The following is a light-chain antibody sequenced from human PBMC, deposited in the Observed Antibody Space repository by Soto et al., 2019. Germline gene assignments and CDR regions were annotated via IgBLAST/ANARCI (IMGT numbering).Light chain of an antibody. J-gene: IGKJ2*01. Sequence: EIVLMQSPGTLSLSPGERATLSCRASQTLRRTYIAWYQQKPGQAPRVLIYGAYKRANGIPDRFSGSGSGTDFSLTISRLEPEDFAVYYCHQYDNAPQTYGQGTKVEIK. CDR2: GAY. V-gene: IGKV3-20*01. CDR3: HQYDNAPQT. CDR1: QTLRRTY.